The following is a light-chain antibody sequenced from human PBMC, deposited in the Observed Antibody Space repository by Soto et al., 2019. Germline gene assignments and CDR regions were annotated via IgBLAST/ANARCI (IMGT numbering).Light chain of an antibody. V-gene: IGKV3-20*01. CDR3: QQYGSSPLT. J-gene: IGKJ5*01. CDR1: QSVSSSY. Sequence: EIVLTQSPGTLSLSPGERATLSFSASQSVSSSYLVWYQQKPGQAPRLLIYGASSRATGIPDRFSGSGSGTDFTLTISRLEPEDFAVYYCQQYGSSPLTFGQGTRLEIK. CDR2: GAS.